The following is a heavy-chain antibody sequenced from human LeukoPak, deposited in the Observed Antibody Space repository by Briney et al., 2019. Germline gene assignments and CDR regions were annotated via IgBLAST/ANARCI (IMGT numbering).Heavy chain of an antibody. Sequence: GGSLRLSCAASGFTFSSYWMSWVRQAPGKGLEWVAFIRYDGSNKYYADSVKGRFTISRDNSKNTLYLQMNSLRAEDTAVYYCAKDRIGYCSSTSCYRNWFDPWGQGTLVTVSS. V-gene: IGHV3-30*02. CDR2: IRYDGSNK. D-gene: IGHD2-2*02. CDR1: GFTFSSYW. J-gene: IGHJ5*02. CDR3: AKDRIGYCSSTSCYRNWFDP.